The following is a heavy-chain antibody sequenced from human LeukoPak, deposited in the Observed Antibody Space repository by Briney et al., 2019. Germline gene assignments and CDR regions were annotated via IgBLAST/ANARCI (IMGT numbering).Heavy chain of an antibody. CDR2: ISYDGSNK. J-gene: IGHJ4*02. Sequence: GGSLRLSCAASGFTFSSYGMHWVRQAPGKGLEWVAVISYDGSNKYYADSVKGRFTISRDNSKNTLYLQMDSLRAEDTAVYYCAKDSGAAAGAFDYWGQGTLVTVSS. CDR1: GFTFSSYG. V-gene: IGHV3-30*18. CDR3: AKDSGAAAGAFDY. D-gene: IGHD6-13*01.